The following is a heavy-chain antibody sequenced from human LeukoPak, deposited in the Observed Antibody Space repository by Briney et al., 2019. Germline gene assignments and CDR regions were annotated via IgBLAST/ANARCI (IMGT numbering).Heavy chain of an antibody. V-gene: IGHV3-21*01. D-gene: IGHD3-22*01. CDR1: QFTFSSYS. CDR2: ISTSSRYI. Sequence: GGSLRLSCTASQFTFSSYSLNWVRQAPGKGLEWVSSISTSSRYIYYADSVKGRFTISRDNAKNSLFLQMNSLRAEDTAVYYCARGKVSAYYYDSSGHHTYDYWGQGTLVTVSS. J-gene: IGHJ4*02. CDR3: ARGKVSAYYYDSSGHHTYDY.